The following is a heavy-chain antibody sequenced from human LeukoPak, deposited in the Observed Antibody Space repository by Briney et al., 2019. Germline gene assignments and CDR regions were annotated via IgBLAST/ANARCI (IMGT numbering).Heavy chain of an antibody. D-gene: IGHD3-3*01. CDR2: IKQDGSEK. J-gene: IGHJ4*02. CDR3: ARDEGRLYYDFWSGYYQNAIDY. Sequence: PGGSLRLSCAASGFTFSDYWMSWVRQAPGKGLEWVANIKQDGSEKYYVDSVKGRFTISRDNAKNSLYLQMNSLRAEDTAVYYCARDEGRLYYDFWSGYYQNAIDYWGQGTLVTVSS. CDR1: GFTFSDYW. V-gene: IGHV3-7*01.